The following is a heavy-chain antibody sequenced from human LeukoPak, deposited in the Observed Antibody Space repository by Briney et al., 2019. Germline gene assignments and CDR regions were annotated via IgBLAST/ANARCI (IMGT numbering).Heavy chain of an antibody. CDR3: AREALDTYYDSSGYYSGAFDI. CDR1: GGSFSGYY. V-gene: IGHV4-34*01. CDR2: INHSGST. J-gene: IGHJ3*02. Sequence: SETLSLTCAVYGGSFSGYYWSWIRQPPGKGLEWIGEINHSGSTNYNPSLKSRVTISVDTSKNQFSLKLSSVTAADTAVYYCAREALDTYYDSSGYYSGAFDIWGQGTMVTVSS. D-gene: IGHD3-22*01.